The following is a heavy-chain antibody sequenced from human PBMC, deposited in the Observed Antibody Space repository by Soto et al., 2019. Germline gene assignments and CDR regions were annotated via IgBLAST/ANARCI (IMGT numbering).Heavy chain of an antibody. Sequence: ASVKVSCKASGYTFTSYGISWVRQAPGQGLEWMGWISAYNGNTNYAQKLQGRVTMTTDTSTNTAYMELRSLRSDDTAVYYCARFFVVVTDFAYWGKGTLVTVSS. CDR3: ARFFVVVTDFAY. V-gene: IGHV1-18*01. CDR2: ISAYNGNT. D-gene: IGHD2-21*02. CDR1: GYTFTSYG. J-gene: IGHJ4*02.